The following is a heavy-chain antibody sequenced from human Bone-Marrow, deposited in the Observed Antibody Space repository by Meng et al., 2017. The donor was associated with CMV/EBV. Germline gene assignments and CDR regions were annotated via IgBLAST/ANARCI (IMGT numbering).Heavy chain of an antibody. CDR1: RFTFSSYW. D-gene: IGHD3-16*01. CDR3: ARVDGATTYTLYAFDI. J-gene: IGHJ3*02. Sequence: GESLKISCAASRFTFSSYWMSWVRQAPGKGLEWVANIKQDGSEKYYVDSVKGRFTISRDNSKNTLYLQMNSLRAEDTAVYYCARVDGATTYTLYAFDIWGQGTMVTVSS. CDR2: IKQDGSEK. V-gene: IGHV3-7*01.